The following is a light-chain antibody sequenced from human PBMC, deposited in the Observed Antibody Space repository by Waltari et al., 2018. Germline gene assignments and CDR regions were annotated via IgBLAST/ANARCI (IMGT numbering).Light chain of an antibody. CDR2: GAS. V-gene: IGKV3-20*01. CDR3: QQYGSSVMYT. CDR1: PRITTYY. J-gene: IGKJ2*01. Sequence: VLTQFPGTLSLSPGETATLSCRASPRITTYYLAWYQQKPGQAPRLLMYGASSRAAGIPERFSGSGSGTDFTLTISRLEPEDFAMYYCQQYGSSVMYTFGQGTKLEIK.